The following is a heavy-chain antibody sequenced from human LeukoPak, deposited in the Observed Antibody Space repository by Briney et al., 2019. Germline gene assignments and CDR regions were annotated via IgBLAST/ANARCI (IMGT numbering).Heavy chain of an antibody. Sequence: PGGSLRFSCAASGFTFSNYWMNWVRQAPGKGLEWVANIKRDGSEKYYVDSVRGRFTISRDNVKNSLYLQLSSLKAEDTGIYYCARDVYYYDSSGLDFWGQGTLVTVSS. D-gene: IGHD3-22*01. CDR2: IKRDGSEK. CDR1: GFTFSNYW. V-gene: IGHV3-7*01. CDR3: ARDVYYYDSSGLDF. J-gene: IGHJ4*02.